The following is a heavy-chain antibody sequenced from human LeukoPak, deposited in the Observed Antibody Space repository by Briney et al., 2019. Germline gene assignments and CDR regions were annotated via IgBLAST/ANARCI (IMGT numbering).Heavy chain of an antibody. D-gene: IGHD3-22*01. J-gene: IGHJ4*02. CDR3: AREPVDSSGYYSDY. V-gene: IGHV3-21*01. CDR2: ISSSSSYI. Sequence: PGGSLRLSCAASGFIFSSYSMNWVRQAPGKGLEWVSSISSSSSYIYYADSVKGRFTTSRDNAKNSLYLQMNSLRAEDTAVYYCAREPVDSSGYYSDYWGQGTLVTVSS. CDR1: GFIFSSYS.